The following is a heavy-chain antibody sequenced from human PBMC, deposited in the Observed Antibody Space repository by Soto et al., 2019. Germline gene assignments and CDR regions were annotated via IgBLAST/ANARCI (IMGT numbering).Heavy chain of an antibody. CDR2: ISGSGGST. CDR1: GFTFSSYA. CDR3: ARELAFCSVGRSSNSTHCIDV. J-gene: IGHJ6*02. D-gene: IGHD2-15*01. Sequence: PGWSLRLSCAASGFTFSSYAMSWVRQAQGKGLEWVSAISGSGGSTYYADSVKGRFTISRDNSKNTLYLQMNSLRAEDTAVYYCARELAFCSVGRSSNSTHCIDVSVHGTPLT. V-gene: IGHV3-23*01.